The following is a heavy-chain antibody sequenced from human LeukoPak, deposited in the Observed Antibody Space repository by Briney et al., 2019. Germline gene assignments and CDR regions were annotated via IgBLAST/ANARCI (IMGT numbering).Heavy chain of an antibody. J-gene: IGHJ3*02. Sequence: QPSETLSLTCTVSGGSISSYYWSWIRQPPGKGLEWIGYIYYSGSTYYNPSLKSRVTISVHTSKNQFSLKLSSVTAADTAVYYCARLTYYYDSSGYYDALDIWGQGTMVTVSS. V-gene: IGHV4-59*01. CDR1: GGSISSYY. CDR3: ARLTYYYDSSGYYDALDI. CDR2: IYYSGST. D-gene: IGHD3-22*01.